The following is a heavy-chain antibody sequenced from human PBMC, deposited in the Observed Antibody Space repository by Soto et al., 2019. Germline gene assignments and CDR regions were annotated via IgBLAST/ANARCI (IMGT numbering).Heavy chain of an antibody. CDR3: ARVSGVLLWFGEFYYYVMDV. CDR2: INHSGST. Sequence: PSETLSLTCAVYGGSFSGYYWSWIRQPPGKGMEWKGEINHSGSTNYNPSLKSRVTISVDTSKNQFSLKLSSVTAADTAVYYCARVSGVLLWFGEFYYYVMDVWGQGTTVTVSS. CDR1: GGSFSGYY. V-gene: IGHV4-34*01. D-gene: IGHD3-10*01. J-gene: IGHJ6*02.